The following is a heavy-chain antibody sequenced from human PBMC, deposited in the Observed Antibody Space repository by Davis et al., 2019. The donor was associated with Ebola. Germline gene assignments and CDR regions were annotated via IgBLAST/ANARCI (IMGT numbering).Heavy chain of an antibody. CDR3: ARGDEYYYDSSGYPDAFDI. J-gene: IGHJ3*02. V-gene: IGHV1-2*02. Sequence: SVTVSCKASGYTFTGYYMHWVRQAPGHGLEWMGWINPNSGGTNYAQKFQGRVTMNRDTSISTAYMELSRLRSDDTAVYYCARGDEYYYDSSGYPDAFDIWGQGTMVTISS. CDR1: GYTFTGYY. CDR2: INPNSGGT. D-gene: IGHD3-22*01.